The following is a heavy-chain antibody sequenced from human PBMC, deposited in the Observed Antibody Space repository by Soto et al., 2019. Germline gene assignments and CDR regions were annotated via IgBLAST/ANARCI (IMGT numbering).Heavy chain of an antibody. D-gene: IGHD2-15*01. J-gene: IGHJ4*02. CDR2: IRSKAYGGTT. Sequence: GGSLRLSCTASGFTFGDYAMSWFRQAPGKGLEWVGFIRSKAYGGTTEYAASVKGRFTISRDDSKSIAYLQMNSLKTEDTAVYYCTREPQVVAATPLDYWGQGTLVTVSS. CDR3: TREPQVVAATPLDY. CDR1: GFTFGDYA. V-gene: IGHV3-49*03.